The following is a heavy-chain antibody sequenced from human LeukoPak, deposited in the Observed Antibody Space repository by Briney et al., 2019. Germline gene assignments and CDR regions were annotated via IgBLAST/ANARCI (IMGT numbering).Heavy chain of an antibody. V-gene: IGHV3-64D*06. J-gene: IGHJ3*02. D-gene: IGHD3-9*01. CDR2: ISSNGGST. CDR3: VKGGSLRYFEWLLIRGPGAFDI. Sequence: GGSLRLSCSASGFTFSSYAMHWVRQAPGKGLEYVSAISSNGGSTYYADSVKGRFTISRDNSKNTLYLQMSSLRAEDTAVYYCVKGGSLRYFEWLLIRGPGAFDIWGQGTMVTVSS. CDR1: GFTFSSYA.